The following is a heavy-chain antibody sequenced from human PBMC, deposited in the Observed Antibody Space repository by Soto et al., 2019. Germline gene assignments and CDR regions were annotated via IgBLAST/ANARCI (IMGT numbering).Heavy chain of an antibody. J-gene: IGHJ5*02. CDR1: GYTFTSYA. CDR3: ARDSGSP. V-gene: IGHV1-3*01. CDR2: INAGNGNI. D-gene: IGHD3-10*01. Sequence: QVQLVQSGAEVKKPGASVKVSCKASGYTFTSYAMHWVRQAPGQRLEWMGWINAGNGNIKYSQKSRXRXXITRDTSASTAYMELSSLRSEDTAVYYCARDSGSPWGPGTLVTVSS.